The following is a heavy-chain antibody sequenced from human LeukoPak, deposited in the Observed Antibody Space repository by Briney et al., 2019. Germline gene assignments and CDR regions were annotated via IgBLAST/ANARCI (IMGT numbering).Heavy chain of an antibody. CDR1: GGSISSSSYY. Sequence: PSETLSLTCTVSGGSISSSSYYWGWIRQPPGKGLEWIGSIYYSGSTYYNPSLKSRVTISVDTSKNQFSLKLSSVTAADTAVYYCARRSFQYGSGSYYRGNFDYWGQGTLVTVSS. CDR2: IYYSGST. D-gene: IGHD3-10*01. V-gene: IGHV4-39*01. CDR3: ARRSFQYGSGSYYRGNFDY. J-gene: IGHJ4*02.